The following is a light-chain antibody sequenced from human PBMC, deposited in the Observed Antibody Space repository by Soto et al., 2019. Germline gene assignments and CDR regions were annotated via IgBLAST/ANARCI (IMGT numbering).Light chain of an antibody. CDR1: SRDIGGYNY. J-gene: IGLJ2*01. CDR3: SSYAGRYSWV. V-gene: IGLV2-11*01. CDR2: DVN. Sequence: QSALTQPRSVSGSPGQSVTISCTGTSRDIGGYNYVSWYQQHPGKVLKLLIYDVNNRPSGVPDRFSASKSGSTASLTISGLRPEDEADYHRSSYAGRYSWVFGGGTKLTVL.